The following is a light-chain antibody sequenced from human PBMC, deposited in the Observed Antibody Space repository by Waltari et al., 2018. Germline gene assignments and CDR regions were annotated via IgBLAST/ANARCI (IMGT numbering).Light chain of an antibody. J-gene: IGLJ3*02. V-gene: IGLV4-69*01. CDR3: QTWGMNIQV. Sequence: QLVLTQSPSASASLGASVKLTCTLPGEYSAYATAWHQQQPEKGPRYLMNVNSDGSHDKADGIPERFSGSSAGAERYLIISRLQSDDEADYFCQTWGMNIQVFGGGTRLTVL. CDR2: VNSDGSH. CDR1: GEYSAYA.